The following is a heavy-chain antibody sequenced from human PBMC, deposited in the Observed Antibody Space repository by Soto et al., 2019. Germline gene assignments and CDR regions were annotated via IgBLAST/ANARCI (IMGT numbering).Heavy chain of an antibody. J-gene: IGHJ4*02. V-gene: IGHV3-74*01. CDR1: GFTFSSYW. CDR2: INSDGSTR. CDR3: ARVAYGAYHFDS. D-gene: IGHD2-21*01. Sequence: VQLVESGGGLVQPGGSLRLSCAASGFTFSSYWMHWVRQAPGEGLVWVSRINSDGSTRSYADSVKGRFTISRDNAKNTLFLQMNSLRAEDTAVYYCARVAYGAYHFDSWGQGTLVT.